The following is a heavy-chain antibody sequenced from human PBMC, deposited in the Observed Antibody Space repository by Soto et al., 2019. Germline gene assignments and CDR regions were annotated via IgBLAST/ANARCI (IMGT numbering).Heavy chain of an antibody. V-gene: IGHV3-23*01. Sequence: EVQLLESGGGLIQPGGSLRLSCAASGFTFTTYAMRWVRQAPGKGLEWVSAISASGDITYYADSVKGRFTISRDSSKXXXXXXXXXXXXXXXXXXXXXXXXNLIPWGSNHWGQGTLVTVSS. D-gene: IGHD3-10*01. CDR3: XXXXNLIPWGSNH. CDR2: ISASGDIT. CDR1: GFTFTTYA. J-gene: IGHJ5*02.